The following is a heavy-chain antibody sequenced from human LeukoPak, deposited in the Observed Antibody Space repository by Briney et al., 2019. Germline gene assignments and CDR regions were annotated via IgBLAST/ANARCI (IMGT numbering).Heavy chain of an antibody. V-gene: IGHV3-53*01. CDR1: GFTVSSNY. J-gene: IGHJ5*02. CDR3: ASRIAAAGIFDP. CDR2: TYSGGST. D-gene: IGHD6-13*01. Sequence: GGSLRLSCAASGFTVSSNYMSWVRQAPGKGLEWVSVTYSGGSTYYADSVKGRFTISRDNSKNTLYLQMNSLRAEDTAVYYCASRIAAAGIFDPWGQGTLVTVSS.